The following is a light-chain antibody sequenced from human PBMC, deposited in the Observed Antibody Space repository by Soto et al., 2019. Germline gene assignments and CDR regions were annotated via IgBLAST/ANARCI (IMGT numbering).Light chain of an antibody. V-gene: IGKV1-27*01. CDR1: QGIRNY. J-gene: IGKJ3*01. Sequence: DIQMTQSPTSLSASVGDSVTITCRASQGIRNYVAWYQQIPGKAPKLLIYAASTLQSGVPSRFSGSGSGTDFTLTINVLQPEDVATYSCQKYSSVPVFGPGTKVEIK. CDR3: QKYSSVPV. CDR2: AAS.